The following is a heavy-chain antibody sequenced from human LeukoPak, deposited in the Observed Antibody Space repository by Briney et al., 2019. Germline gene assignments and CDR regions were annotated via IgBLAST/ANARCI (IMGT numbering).Heavy chain of an antibody. CDR3: AKSSDSRGLGSSDY. CDR1: GFTFSTYA. V-gene: IGHV3-23*01. D-gene: IGHD2-15*01. J-gene: IGHJ4*02. Sequence: RTGGSLRLSCAASGFTFSTYAMSWVRQAPGKGLEWVSAISGSGGSTYYADSVQGRFTISRDNSKNTLYLQMNSLRAEDTAVYYCAKSSDSRGLGSSDYWGQGTLVTVSS. CDR2: ISGSGGST.